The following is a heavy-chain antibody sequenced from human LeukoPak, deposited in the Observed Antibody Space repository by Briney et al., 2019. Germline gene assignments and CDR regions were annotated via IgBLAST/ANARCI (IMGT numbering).Heavy chain of an antibody. J-gene: IGHJ3*02. CDR3: ARERLRYFDWFRSAFDI. V-gene: IGHV4-34*01. Sequence: SETLSLTCAVYGRSLSGYYWSWIRQPPGKGLEWIREINHSGSTNYNPSLKSRVTISVDTSKNRFSLKLSSVTAADTAVCYYARERLRYFDWFRSAFDIWGQGTMVTVSS. CDR2: INHSGST. CDR1: GRSLSGYY. D-gene: IGHD3-9*01.